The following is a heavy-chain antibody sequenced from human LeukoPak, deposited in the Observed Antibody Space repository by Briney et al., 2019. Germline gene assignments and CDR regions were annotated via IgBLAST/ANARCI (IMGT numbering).Heavy chain of an antibody. D-gene: IGHD2-15*01. CDR1: GFTVSSNY. CDR3: ARAGYCSGGSCVDY. CDR2: IYSGGST. J-gene: IGHJ4*02. V-gene: IGHV3-53*01. Sequence: GGSLRLSCAASGFTVSSNYMSWVRQAPGKGLEWVSVIYSGGSTYYADSVKGRFTISRNNSKNTLYLQMNSLRAEDTAVYYCARAGYCSGGSCVDYWGQGTLVTVSS.